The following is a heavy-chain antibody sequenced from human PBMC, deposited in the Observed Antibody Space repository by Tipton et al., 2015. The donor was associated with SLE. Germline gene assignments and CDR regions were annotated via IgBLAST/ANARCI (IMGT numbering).Heavy chain of an antibody. CDR1: GFTFSNAW. CDR2: IKSKTDGGTT. CDR3: TTATYYDSSGRYAFDI. D-gene: IGHD3-22*01. J-gene: IGHJ3*02. V-gene: IGHV3-15*01. Sequence: VQLVQSGGGLVKPGGSLRLSCAASGFTFSNAWMSWVRQAPGKGLEWVGRIKSKTDGGTTDYAAPVKGRFTISRDDSKNTLYLQMNSLKTEDTAVYYCTTATYYDSSGRYAFDIWGQGTMVTVSS.